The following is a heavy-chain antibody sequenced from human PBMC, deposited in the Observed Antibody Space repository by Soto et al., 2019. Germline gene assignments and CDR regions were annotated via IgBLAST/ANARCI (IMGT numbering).Heavy chain of an antibody. J-gene: IGHJ4*02. CDR2: ISSSSSYI. CDR3: ARDRNTAFDY. V-gene: IGHV3-21*01. CDR1: GFTFSSYS. Sequence: GGSLRLSCAASGFTFSSYSMNWVRQAPGKGLEWVSSISSSSSYIYYADSVKGRFTISRDNAKNSLYLQMNSLRAEGTAVYYCARDRNTAFDYWGQGTLVTVSS. D-gene: IGHD4-17*01.